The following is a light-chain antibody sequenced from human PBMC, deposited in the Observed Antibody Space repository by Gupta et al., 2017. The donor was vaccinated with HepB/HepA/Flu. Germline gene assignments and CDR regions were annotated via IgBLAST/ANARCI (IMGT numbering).Light chain of an antibody. CDR1: HSIDRNY. J-gene: IGKJ1*01. CDR3: QQYGRAAWT. Sequence: EIILTQSPVTLSLSPGERATLSCRASHSIDRNYLAWYQQKPGQVPRLLIYGASSRATGIPDRFSGSGSGRDFTLTISRMEPEDFAVFYCQQYGRAAWTFGQGTKVESK. V-gene: IGKV3-20*01. CDR2: GAS.